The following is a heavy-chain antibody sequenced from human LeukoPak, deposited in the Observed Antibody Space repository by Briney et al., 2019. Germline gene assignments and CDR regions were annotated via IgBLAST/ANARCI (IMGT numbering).Heavy chain of an antibody. D-gene: IGHD1-26*01. CDR2: ISGSGGST. CDR3: ARYPDCIGGICFFFFDY. V-gene: IGHV3-23*01. J-gene: IGHJ4*02. Sequence: PGGSLRLSCAASGFTFSNYAMSWVRQAPGKGLEWVSAISGSGGSTYYADSVKGRFTISRDNSENTLYLQMNSLRAEDTAVYYCARYPDCIGGICFFFFDYGGQGTRAPVSS. CDR1: GFTFSNYA.